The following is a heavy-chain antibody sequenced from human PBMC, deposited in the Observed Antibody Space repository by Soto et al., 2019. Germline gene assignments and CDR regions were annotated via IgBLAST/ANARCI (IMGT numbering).Heavy chain of an antibody. Sequence: ESLSLTCAVYVESLSAYYWTWIRQPPGKGLEWIGEINQSGSTNYNPSLKSRVTMSADTSKKHFSLKVTSVTAADTAVYYCARGTVYVPFLFPCLDVWGQGTTVTVSS. CDR1: VESLSAYY. CDR2: INQSGST. CDR3: ARGTVYVPFLFPCLDV. D-gene: IGHD3-10*02. J-gene: IGHJ6*02. V-gene: IGHV4-34*01.